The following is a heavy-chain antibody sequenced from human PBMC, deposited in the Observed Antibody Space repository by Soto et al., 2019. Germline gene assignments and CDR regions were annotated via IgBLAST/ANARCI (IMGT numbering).Heavy chain of an antibody. V-gene: IGHV4-31*03. D-gene: IGHD3-22*01. J-gene: IGHJ4*02. CDR2: IYYSGST. CDR3: ARGYYYDSSGYYPPNFDY. CDR1: GGSISSGGYY. Sequence: PSETLSLTCTVSGGSISSGGYYWSWIRQHPGKGLEWIGYIYYSGSTYYNPSLKSRVTISVDTSKNQFSLKLSSVTAADTAVYYCARGYYYDSSGYYPPNFDYWGQGTLVTVSS.